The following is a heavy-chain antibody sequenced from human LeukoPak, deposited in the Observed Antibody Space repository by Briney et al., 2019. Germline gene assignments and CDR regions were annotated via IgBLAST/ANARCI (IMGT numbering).Heavy chain of an antibody. CDR2: IRYDGSNK. CDR1: GFTFSSCG. D-gene: IGHD5-12*01. V-gene: IGHV3-30*02. CDR3: AKVPTMGARGIDY. Sequence: GGSLRLSCAASGFTFSSCGMHWVRQAPGKGLEWVAFIRYDGSNKYYADSVKGRFTISRDNSKNTLYLQMNSLRAEDTAVYYCAKVPTMGARGIDYWGQGTLVTVSS. J-gene: IGHJ4*02.